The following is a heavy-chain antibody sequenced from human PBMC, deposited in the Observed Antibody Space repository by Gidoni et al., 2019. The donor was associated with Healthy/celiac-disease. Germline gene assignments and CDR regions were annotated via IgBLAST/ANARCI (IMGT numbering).Heavy chain of an antibody. CDR3: ARAGLVAVAGPLN. CDR1: GFTFSSYW. V-gene: IGHV3-74*01. D-gene: IGHD6-19*01. Sequence: EVQLVESGGGSVQPGGSLRLSCAASGFTFSSYWMHWVRQAPGKGLVWVSRINSDGSSTSYADSVKGRFTISRDNAKNTLYLQMNSLRAEDTAVYYCARAGLVAVAGPLNWGQGTLVTVSS. J-gene: IGHJ4*02. CDR2: INSDGSST.